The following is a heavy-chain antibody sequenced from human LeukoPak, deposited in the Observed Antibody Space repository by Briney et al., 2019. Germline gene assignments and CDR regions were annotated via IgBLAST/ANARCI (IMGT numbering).Heavy chain of an antibody. CDR2: IYYSGST. D-gene: IGHD6-6*01. Sequence: SETLSLTCAVSSGSISTSNYYWGWIRQPPGKGLEWIANIYYSGSTYLKSSLRSRVTISIDTPKNQFSLKVTSVTAADTAVYYCARLVPPGWFDPWGQGTQVTVSS. J-gene: IGHJ5*02. CDR1: SGSISTSNYY. V-gene: IGHV4-39*01. CDR3: ARLVPPGWFDP.